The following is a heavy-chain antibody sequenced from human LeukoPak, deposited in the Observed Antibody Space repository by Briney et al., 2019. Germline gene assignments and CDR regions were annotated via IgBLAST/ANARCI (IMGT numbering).Heavy chain of an antibody. CDR1: GVSISSYY. Sequence: SETLSLTCTVSGVSISSYYWSWIRQPPGKGLEWIGEINHSGSTNYNPSLKSRVTISVDTSKNQFSLKLSSVTAADTAVYYCARGYCSSTGCYPFDYWGQGTLVTVSS. CDR3: ARGYCSSTGCYPFDY. J-gene: IGHJ4*02. V-gene: IGHV4-34*01. D-gene: IGHD2-2*01. CDR2: INHSGST.